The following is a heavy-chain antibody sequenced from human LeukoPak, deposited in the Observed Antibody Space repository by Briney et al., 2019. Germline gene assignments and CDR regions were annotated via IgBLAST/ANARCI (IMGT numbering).Heavy chain of an antibody. J-gene: IGHJ4*02. CDR3: ATLGNWGGGDY. CDR1: GYSFGDFG. Sequence: ASVNVSCKTSGYSFGDFGISWVRQAPGQGLEWMGWISGYNRMTKDAQQFQGRVTVTIDTSTNTAYMELRSLRFGDTAVYYCATLGNWGGGDYWGQGTLVTVSS. CDR2: ISGYNRMT. D-gene: IGHD7-27*01. V-gene: IGHV1-18*01.